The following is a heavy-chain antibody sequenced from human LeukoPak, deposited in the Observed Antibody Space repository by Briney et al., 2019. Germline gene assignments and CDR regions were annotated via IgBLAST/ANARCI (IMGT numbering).Heavy chain of an antibody. Sequence: SETLSLTCTVSGGSISSYYWSWIRQPPGKGLEWIGYIYYSGSTNYNPSLKSRVTISVDTSKNQFSLKLSSVTAADTAVYYCARRSGPNDLFDYWGQGTLVTVSS. V-gene: IGHV4-59*08. CDR3: ARRSGPNDLFDY. CDR2: IYYSGST. D-gene: IGHD1-26*01. CDR1: GGSISSYY. J-gene: IGHJ4*02.